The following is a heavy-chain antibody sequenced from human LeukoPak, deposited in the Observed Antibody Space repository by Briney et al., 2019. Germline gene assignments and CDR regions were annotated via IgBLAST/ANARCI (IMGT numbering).Heavy chain of an antibody. V-gene: IGHV4-4*02. D-gene: IGHD6-13*01. J-gene: IGHJ4*02. CDR3: ARGGIYIAADPFDY. CDR2: IYHSGST. Sequence: KPSETLSLTCAVSGGSISSSNWRSWVRQPPGKGLEWIGEIYHSGSTNYNPSLKSRVTISVDKSKNQFSLKLSSVTAADTAVYYCARGGIYIAADPFDYWGQGTLVTVSS. CDR1: GGSISSSNW.